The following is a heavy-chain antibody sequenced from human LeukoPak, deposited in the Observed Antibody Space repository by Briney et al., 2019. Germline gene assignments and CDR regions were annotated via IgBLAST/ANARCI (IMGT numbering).Heavy chain of an antibody. CDR1: GFTFSSYA. D-gene: IGHD6-13*01. CDR3: ARDVSSSWYNWFDP. V-gene: IGHV3-23*01. CDR2: ISGSGGST. Sequence: GGSLRLSCAASGFTFSSYAMSWVRQAPGKGLEWVSAISGSGGSTYYADSVKGRFTISRDNSKNTLYLQVNSLRAEDTAVYYCARDVSSSWYNWFDPWGQGTLVTVSS. J-gene: IGHJ5*02.